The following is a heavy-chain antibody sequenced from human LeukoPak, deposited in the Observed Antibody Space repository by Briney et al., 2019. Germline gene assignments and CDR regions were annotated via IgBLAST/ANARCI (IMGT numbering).Heavy chain of an antibody. V-gene: IGHV3-23*01. Sequence: PGGSLRLSCAASGFTFSTYGMSWVRQAPGKGLEWVSVVTDSGDSTFYADSVKGRFFISRDNSKNTVHLQMNSLRGEDTAVYYCARVGDHFHWYLDLWGRGTLVTISS. CDR3: ARVGDHFHWYLDL. CDR1: GFTFSTYG. J-gene: IGHJ2*01. D-gene: IGHD3-3*02. CDR2: VTDSGDST.